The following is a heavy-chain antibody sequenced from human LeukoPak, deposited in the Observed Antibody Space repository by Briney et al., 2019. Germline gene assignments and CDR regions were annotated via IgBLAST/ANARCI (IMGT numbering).Heavy chain of an antibody. D-gene: IGHD5-18*01. CDR3: ASLQLYLLAFDI. V-gene: IGHV4-34*01. J-gene: IGHJ3*02. Sequence: PSETLSLTCAVYGGSFSGYYWSWIRQSPGKGLEWIGEINHSGSTNYNPSLKSRVTISVDTSKNQFSLKLSSVTAADTAVYYCASLQLYLLAFDIWGQGTMVTVSS. CDR2: INHSGST. CDR1: GGSFSGYY.